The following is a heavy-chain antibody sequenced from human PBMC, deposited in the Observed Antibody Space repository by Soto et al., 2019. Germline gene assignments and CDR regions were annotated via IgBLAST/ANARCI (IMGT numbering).Heavy chain of an antibody. Sequence: GGTLRLSCAASGFTFSSYEMNWVRQAPGKGLEWVSYISSSGSTIYYAASVKGRFTISRDNAKNSLYLQMNSLRAEDTAVYYCARDEYSGSSNYGMDVWGQGTTVTVSS. J-gene: IGHJ6*02. D-gene: IGHD1-26*01. V-gene: IGHV3-48*03. CDR2: ISSSGSTI. CDR3: ARDEYSGSSNYGMDV. CDR1: GFTFSSYE.